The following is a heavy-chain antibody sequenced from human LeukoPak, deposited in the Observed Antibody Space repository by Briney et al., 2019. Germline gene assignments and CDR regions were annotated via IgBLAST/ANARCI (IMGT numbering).Heavy chain of an antibody. V-gene: IGHV4-4*02. CDR1: GGSISSNDW. Sequence: SETLSLTCAVSGGSISSNDWWSWVRQPPGRGLEWIGEIYRGGTTNYNPSLKSRVTISIDKSKNQFSLKVNSVTAADTAVYYCARVLRIGHRSRFDYWGQGTLVTVSS. CDR2: IYRGGTT. CDR3: ARVLRIGHRSRFDY. J-gene: IGHJ4*02. D-gene: IGHD2-15*01.